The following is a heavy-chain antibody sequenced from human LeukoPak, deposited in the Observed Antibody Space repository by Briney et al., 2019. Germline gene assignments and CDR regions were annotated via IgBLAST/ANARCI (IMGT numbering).Heavy chain of an antibody. CDR2: INPNSGGT. CDR1: GYTFTDYY. Sequence: ASVKVSCKASGYTFTDYYMHWVRQAPRQGLEWMGRINPNSGGTNYAQKFRGRVTMTRDTSISTAYMELSRLRSDDTAVYYCARVRPLRYFDWSENDFDYWGQGTLVTVSS. J-gene: IGHJ4*02. CDR3: ARVRPLRYFDWSENDFDY. D-gene: IGHD3-9*01. V-gene: IGHV1-2*06.